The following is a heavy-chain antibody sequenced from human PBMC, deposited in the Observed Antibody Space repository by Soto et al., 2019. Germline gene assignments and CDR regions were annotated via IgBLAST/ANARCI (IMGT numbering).Heavy chain of an antibody. J-gene: IGHJ5*02. CDR2: LAHDGRTT. V-gene: IGHV3-30*03. D-gene: IGHD6-19*01. Sequence: QVQLVESGGGVVQPGRSLRLSCAASGFTVNDYGMHWVRQAPGKGLEWVAILAHDGRTTYFGDSVRGRFTVSRDESENTLYLQMDNLRTDDTAIYYCERDWGSRGWYNWFDPWGQGILVTVSS. CDR1: GFTVNDYG. CDR3: ERDWGSRGWYNWFDP.